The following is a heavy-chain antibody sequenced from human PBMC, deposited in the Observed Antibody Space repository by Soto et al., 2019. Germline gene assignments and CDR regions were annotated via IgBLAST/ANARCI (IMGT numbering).Heavy chain of an antibody. V-gene: IGHV3-23*01. CDR2: ISGSGSSV. D-gene: IGHD3-10*01. Sequence: EVELLESGGGLVRPGGSLRLSCAASGFTFSHYVLSWVRQSPERGLEWVSSISGSGSSVYVADSVRGRFIMSRDLSTNTVSLQMNSVRAEDTAVYYCAKVRASYLSASYFYYGLDVWGQGTTVTVSS. CDR3: AKVRASYLSASYFYYGLDV. J-gene: IGHJ6*02. CDR1: GFTFSHYV.